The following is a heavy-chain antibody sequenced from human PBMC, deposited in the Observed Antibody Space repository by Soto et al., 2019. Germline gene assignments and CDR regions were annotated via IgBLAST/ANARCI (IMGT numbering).Heavy chain of an antibody. D-gene: IGHD1-26*01. Sequence: QEQLVESGGDVVQPGRSLTLSCAASGFTFSANAMHWVRQAPGKGLEWVAVIAYDGTIKIYRESVKGRFTISRDDSKSSLYLQMNSLRPEDTAVYYCARDKIKGAPDYLDSWGQGTLVTVS. CDR1: GFTFSANA. J-gene: IGHJ4*02. CDR2: IAYDGTIK. CDR3: ARDKIKGAPDYLDS. V-gene: IGHV3-30*10.